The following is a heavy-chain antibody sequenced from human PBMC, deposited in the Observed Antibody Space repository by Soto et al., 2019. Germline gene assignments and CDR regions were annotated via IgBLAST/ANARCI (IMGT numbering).Heavy chain of an antibody. CDR2: IIPIFGTA. CDR3: ARDCSGGSCYSVRAFDI. J-gene: IGHJ3*02. CDR1: GGTFSSYA. V-gene: IGHV1-69*13. D-gene: IGHD2-15*01. Sequence: SVKVSCKASGGTFSSYAISWVRQAPGQGLEWMGGIIPIFGTANYAQKFQGRVTITADESTSTAYMELSSLRSEDTAVYYCARDCSGGSCYSVRAFDIWGQGTMVTVPS.